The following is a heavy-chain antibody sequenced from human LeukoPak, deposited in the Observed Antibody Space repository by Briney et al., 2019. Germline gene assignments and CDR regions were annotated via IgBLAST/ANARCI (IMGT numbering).Heavy chain of an antibody. D-gene: IGHD3-22*01. CDR1: GFTFSNYA. CDR2: ISTSGAST. Sequence: GGSLRLSCEASGFTFSNYAMSWVRQAPGKGLEWVSAISTSGASTYYADSVKGRFTISRDNSMTTLYLQMHSLSPEDTAVYYCAKFIFYSGSEGYGDRWGQGTLVTVSS. J-gene: IGHJ5*02. CDR3: AKFIFYSGSEGYGDR. V-gene: IGHV3-23*01.